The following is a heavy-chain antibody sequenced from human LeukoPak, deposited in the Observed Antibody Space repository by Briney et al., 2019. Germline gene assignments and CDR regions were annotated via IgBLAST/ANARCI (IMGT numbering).Heavy chain of an antibody. CDR2: ISGSGGST. CDR1: GFTFSSYA. D-gene: IGHD3-16*01. Sequence: GSLRLSCAASGFTFSSYAMSWVRQAPGKGLEWVSAISGSGGSTYYADSVKGRFTISRDNSKNTLYLQMNSLRAEDTAVYYCARADRLGAALLASFDYWGRGTLVTVSS. CDR3: ARADRLGAALLASFDY. J-gene: IGHJ4*02. V-gene: IGHV3-23*01.